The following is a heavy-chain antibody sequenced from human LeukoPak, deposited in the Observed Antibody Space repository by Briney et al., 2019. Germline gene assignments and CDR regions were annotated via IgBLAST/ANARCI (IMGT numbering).Heavy chain of an antibody. CDR2: ISGSGDST. J-gene: IGHJ4*02. D-gene: IGHD5-12*01. V-gene: IGHV3-23*01. Sequence: GGSLRLSCEACGFTFSSYAISWVRQAPGKGLEWVSVISGSGDSTYYADSVEGRCTISRDNSKDALYLQMNSLRAEDTAVYYCARVGYSGYDYDYWGQGTLVTVSS. CDR3: ARVGYSGYDYDY. CDR1: GFTFSSYA.